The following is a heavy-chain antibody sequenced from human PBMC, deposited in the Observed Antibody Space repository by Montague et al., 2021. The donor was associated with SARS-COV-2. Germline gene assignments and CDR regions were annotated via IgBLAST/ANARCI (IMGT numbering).Heavy chain of an antibody. J-gene: IGHJ5*02. V-gene: IGHV3-30-3*01. Sequence: SLRLSCAASGFTFSSYAMLWVRQAPGKGLEWVAVISYDGSNKYYADSVKGRFTISRDNSKNTLYLQMNSLRAEDTAVYYCARSGSGSYSSWFDPWGQGTLVTVSS. D-gene: IGHD1-26*01. CDR1: GFTFSSYA. CDR3: ARSGSGSYSSWFDP. CDR2: ISYDGSNK.